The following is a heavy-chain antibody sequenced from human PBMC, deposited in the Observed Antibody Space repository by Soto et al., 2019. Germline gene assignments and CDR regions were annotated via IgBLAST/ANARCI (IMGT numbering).Heavy chain of an antibody. J-gene: IGHJ6*02. CDR3: ARHVDSSGWAVYYYYYGMDV. CDR2: IYYSGST. D-gene: IGHD3-22*01. Sequence: SETLSLTCTVSGGSISSSSYYWGWIRHPPGKGLEWIGSIYYSGSTYYNPSLKSRVTISVDTSKNQFSLKLSSVTAADTAVYYCARHVDSSGWAVYYYYYGMDVWGQGTTVTVSS. V-gene: IGHV4-39*01. CDR1: GGSISSSSYY.